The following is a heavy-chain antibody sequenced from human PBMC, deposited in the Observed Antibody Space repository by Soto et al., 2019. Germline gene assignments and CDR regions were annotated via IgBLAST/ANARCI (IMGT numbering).Heavy chain of an antibody. Sequence: QVQLVQSGAEVKKPGSSVKVSCKASGGTFSSYAISWVRQAPGQGLEWMGGIIPIFGTANYAQKFQGRVTITADESTSTAYRELSSLRSEDTAVYYCARPLPPRDGYNSIGLWYYYGMDVWGQGTTVTVSS. CDR1: GGTFSSYA. V-gene: IGHV1-69*12. CDR3: ARPLPPRDGYNSIGLWYYYGMDV. CDR2: IIPIFGTA. D-gene: IGHD5-12*01. J-gene: IGHJ6*02.